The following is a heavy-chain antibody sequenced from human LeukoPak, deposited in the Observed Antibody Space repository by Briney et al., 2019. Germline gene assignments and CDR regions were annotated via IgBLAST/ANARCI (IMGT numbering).Heavy chain of an antibody. CDR2: IYYSGST. CDR1: GGSISSSSYY. Sequence: SETLSLTCTVSGGSISSSSYYWGWIRQPPGKGLEWIGSIYYSGSTYYNSSLRSRVTISVDTSKNQFSLKLSSVTAADTAVYYCARVSSYDFWSGYYTFYYYYMDVWGKGTTVTVSS. D-gene: IGHD3-3*01. J-gene: IGHJ6*03. V-gene: IGHV4-39*07. CDR3: ARVSSYDFWSGYYTFYYYYMDV.